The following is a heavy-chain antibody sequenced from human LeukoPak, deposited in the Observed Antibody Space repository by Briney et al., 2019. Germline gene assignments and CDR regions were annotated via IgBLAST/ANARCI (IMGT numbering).Heavy chain of an antibody. Sequence: SEPLSLTCAVYGGSFSGYYWSWIRQPPGKGLEWIGEINHSGSTNYNPSLKSRVTISVDTSKNQFSLKLSSVTAADTAVYYCARLGGYCSSTSCPPGAFDIWGQGTMVTVSS. D-gene: IGHD2-2*01. V-gene: IGHV4-34*01. CDR3: ARLGGYCSSTSCPPGAFDI. CDR2: INHSGST. CDR1: GGSFSGYY. J-gene: IGHJ3*02.